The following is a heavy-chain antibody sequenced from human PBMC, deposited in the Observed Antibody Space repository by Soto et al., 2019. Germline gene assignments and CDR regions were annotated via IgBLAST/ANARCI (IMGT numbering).Heavy chain of an antibody. Sequence: PGGSLRLSCAASGFTFSNYNMNWVRQAPGKGLEWIAYISSTTGTIYYADSAKGRFTISRDNAKNALYLQMSRLRDEDTAVYYCAREGLISFGESIRKYYNYALDVWGQGTTVTVSS. D-gene: IGHD3-10*01. CDR3: AREGLISFGESIRKYYNYALDV. V-gene: IGHV3-48*02. CDR1: GFTFSNYN. CDR2: ISSTTGTI. J-gene: IGHJ6*02.